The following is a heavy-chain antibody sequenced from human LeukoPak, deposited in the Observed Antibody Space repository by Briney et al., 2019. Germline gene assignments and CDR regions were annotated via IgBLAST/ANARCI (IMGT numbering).Heavy chain of an antibody. CDR3: ARDIAARPSDYYYYMDV. V-gene: IGHV3-21*01. J-gene: IGHJ6*03. D-gene: IGHD6-6*01. CDR1: GFTFSHYT. CDR2: ISSSSNYI. Sequence: GGSLTLSCAASGFTFSHYTMNWVRQAPGKGLQWVSSISSSSNYIYYADSVKGRFTISRDNAKNSLYLQMNSLRAEDTAVYYCARDIAARPSDYYYYMDVWGKGTTVTVSS.